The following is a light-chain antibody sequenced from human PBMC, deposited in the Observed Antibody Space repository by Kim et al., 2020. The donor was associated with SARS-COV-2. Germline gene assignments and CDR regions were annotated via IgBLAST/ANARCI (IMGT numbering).Light chain of an antibody. CDR1: SLRSYY. J-gene: IGLJ3*02. Sequence: VGQTVRITCQRDSLRSYYASWYQQKPGQAPVLVIYGKNNRPSGIPDRFSGSSSGNTASLTITGAQAEDEADYYCNSRDSSGNHWVFGGGTQLTVL. CDR3: NSRDSSGNHWV. CDR2: GKN. V-gene: IGLV3-19*01.